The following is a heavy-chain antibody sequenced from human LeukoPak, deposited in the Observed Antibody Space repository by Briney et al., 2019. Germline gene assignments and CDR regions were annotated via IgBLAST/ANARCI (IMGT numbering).Heavy chain of an antibody. D-gene: IGHD3-22*01. CDR3: ARDKYYYDSSGSIRFDY. V-gene: IGHV4-4*07. J-gene: IGHJ4*02. CDR2: IYTSGST. Sequence: SETLSFTCTVSGGSISSYYWSWIRQPAGKGLEWIGRIYTSGSTNYNPSLKSRVTMSVDTSKNQFSLKLSSVTAADTAVYYCARDKYYYDSSGSIRFDYWGQGTLVTASS. CDR1: GGSISSYY.